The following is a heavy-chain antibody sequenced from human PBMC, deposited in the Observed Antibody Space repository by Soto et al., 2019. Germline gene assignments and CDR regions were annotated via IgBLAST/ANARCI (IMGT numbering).Heavy chain of an antibody. CDR3: ARERQWEPLLY. V-gene: IGHV1-18*01. D-gene: IGHD1-26*01. J-gene: IGHJ4*02. CDR2: VSAYNRNT. CDR1: GYTFTNYG. Sequence: VQLVQSGPEVKKPGASVRVSCKASGYTFTNYGITWVRQAPGQGLEWLGWVSAYNRNTNYAQKFEDRVTMTTDTSSNTAYLEVWSLRPDDTAFYFCARERQWEPLLYWGQGTLVTVSS.